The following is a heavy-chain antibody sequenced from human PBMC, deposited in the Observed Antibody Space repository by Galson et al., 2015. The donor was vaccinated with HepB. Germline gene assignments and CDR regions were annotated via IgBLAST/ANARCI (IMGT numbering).Heavy chain of an antibody. CDR3: ARGRIGDYCSGGSCYAQYYYYGMDV. CDR2: INPNSGGT. D-gene: IGHD2-15*01. V-gene: IGHV1-2*04. Sequence: SVKASCKASGYTFTGYYMHWVRQAPGQGLEWMGWINPNSGGTNYAQKFQGWVTMTRDTSISTAYMELSRLRSDDTAVYYCARGRIGDYCSGGSCYAQYYYYGMDVWGQGTTVTVSS. CDR1: GYTFTGYY. J-gene: IGHJ6*02.